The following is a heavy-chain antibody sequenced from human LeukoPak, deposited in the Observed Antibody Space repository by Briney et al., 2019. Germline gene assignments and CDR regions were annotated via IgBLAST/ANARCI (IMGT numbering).Heavy chain of an antibody. CDR2: ISAYNGNT. V-gene: IGHV1-18*01. CDR3: ARDKYYDYVWGSYRPDY. J-gene: IGHJ4*02. Sequence: GASVKVSCKASGYTFTSYGISWVRQAPGQGLEWMGWISAYNGNTNYAQKLQGRVTTTTDTSTSTAYMELSRLRYDDTAVYYCARDKYYDYVWGSYRPDYWGQGTLVTVSS. D-gene: IGHD3-16*02. CDR1: GYTFTSYG.